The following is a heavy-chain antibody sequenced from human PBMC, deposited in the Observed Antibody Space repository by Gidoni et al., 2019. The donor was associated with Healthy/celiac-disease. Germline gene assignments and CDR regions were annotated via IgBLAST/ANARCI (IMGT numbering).Heavy chain of an antibody. CDR3: AKAGGIVVVVAATSPFDY. CDR2: ISGSGGST. D-gene: IGHD2-15*01. CDR1: GFTFSSYA. J-gene: IGHJ4*02. V-gene: IGHV3-23*01. Sequence: EVQLLEYGGGLVQPGGSLRLSCAASGFTFSSYAMSWVRQAPGKGLEWVSAISGSGGSTYYADSVKGRFTISRDNSKNTLYLQMNSLRAEDTAVYYCAKAGGIVVVVAATSPFDYWGQGTLVTVSS.